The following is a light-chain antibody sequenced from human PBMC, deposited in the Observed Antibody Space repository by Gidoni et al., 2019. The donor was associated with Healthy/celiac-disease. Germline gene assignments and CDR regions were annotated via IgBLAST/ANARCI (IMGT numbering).Light chain of an antibody. CDR1: QDISNY. Sequence: DIQMTQSPSSLSASVGDRVTITCQASQDISNYLNWYKQKPGKAPKLLIYDASNLETGVQSRFSGSGSGTDFTVTISSLQPEDIATYYCQQYDNLPMYTFGQGTKLEIK. J-gene: IGKJ2*01. CDR3: QQYDNLPMYT. V-gene: IGKV1-33*01. CDR2: DAS.